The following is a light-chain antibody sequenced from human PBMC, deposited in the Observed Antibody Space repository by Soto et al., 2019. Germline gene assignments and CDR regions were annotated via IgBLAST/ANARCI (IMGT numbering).Light chain of an antibody. CDR1: QSVSST. CDR3: QERSTWPYT. Sequence: EIVLTQSPATLSLSPGERASLSCRASQSVSSTLAWYQQKPGQAPRLLISDASNRDTGIPARFTGSGSGTDFTLTFSSLEPEDFAVYYCQERSTWPYTFGQGKKLEIK. V-gene: IGKV3-11*01. J-gene: IGKJ2*01. CDR2: DAS.